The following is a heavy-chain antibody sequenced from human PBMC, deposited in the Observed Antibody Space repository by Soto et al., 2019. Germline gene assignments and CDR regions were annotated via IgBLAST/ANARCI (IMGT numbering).Heavy chain of an antibody. CDR3: ARGIGYCSGGSCYTSDY. J-gene: IGHJ4*02. CDR2: ISSSSSYI. CDR1: GFTFSSYS. Sequence: GGSLRLSCAASGFTFSSYSMNWVRQAPGKGLEWVSSISSSSSYIYYADSVKGRFTISRDNAKNSLYLQMNSLRAEDTAVYYCARGIGYCSGGSCYTSDYWGQGTLVTVSS. V-gene: IGHV3-21*01. D-gene: IGHD2-15*01.